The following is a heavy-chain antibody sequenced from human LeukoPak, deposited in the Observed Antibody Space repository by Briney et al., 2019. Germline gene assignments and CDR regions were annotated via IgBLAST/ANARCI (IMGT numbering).Heavy chain of an antibody. D-gene: IGHD3-10*01. CDR1: GGSISSSNW. CDR3: AGSGSYYKSLDY. Sequence: SETLSLTCAVSGGSISSSNWWSWVRQPPGEGLEWIGEIYRSGSTNYNPSLKSRVTISVDKSKNQFSLKLSSVTAADTAVYYCAGSGSYYKSLDYWGQGTLVTVSS. CDR2: IYRSGST. V-gene: IGHV4-4*02. J-gene: IGHJ4*02.